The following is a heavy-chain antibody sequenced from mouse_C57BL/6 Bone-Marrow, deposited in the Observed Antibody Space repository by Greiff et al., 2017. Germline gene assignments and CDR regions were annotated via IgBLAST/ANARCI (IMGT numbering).Heavy chain of an antibody. D-gene: IGHD1-1*01. V-gene: IGHV5-4*01. Sequence: EVQGVESGGGLVKPGGSLKLSCAASGFTFSSYAMSWVRQTPEKRLEWVATISDGGSYTYYPDNVKGRFTISRDNAKNNLYLQMSHLKSEDTAMYYCARDPPSYYYGSSCFAYWGQGTLVTVSA. J-gene: IGHJ3*01. CDR2: ISDGGSYT. CDR3: ARDPPSYYYGSSCFAY. CDR1: GFTFSSYA.